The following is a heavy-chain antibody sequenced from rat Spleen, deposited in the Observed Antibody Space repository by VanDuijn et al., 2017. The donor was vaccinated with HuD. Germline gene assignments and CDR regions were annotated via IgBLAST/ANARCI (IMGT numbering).Heavy chain of an antibody. V-gene: IGHV5-7*01. CDR2: ITSGGSNT. CDR3: GRNGYNSYFDY. J-gene: IGHJ2*01. CDR1: GFTFSDYY. D-gene: IGHD1-9*01. Sequence: EVQLVESDGGLVQPGRSLKLSCAASGFTFSDYYMAWVRQAPEKGLEWVATITSGGSNTYYPDSVKGRFTISRDNAKRTLSLQMDSLRSGDRATYYCGRNGYNSYFDYWGEGVMVTVSS.